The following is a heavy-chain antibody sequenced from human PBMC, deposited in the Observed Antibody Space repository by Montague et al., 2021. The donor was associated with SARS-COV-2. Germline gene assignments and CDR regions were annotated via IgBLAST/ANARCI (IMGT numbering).Heavy chain of an antibody. CDR1: GGSFSGYY. J-gene: IGHJ4*02. CDR2: INHSGTT. Sequence: SETLSLTCAVYGGSFSGYYWTWIRQSPGKGLEWIVEINHSGTTNYNFNLSLRSRVTISVDTSKSQFSLKLTSVTAADTGVYYCARWDPQTLTLIGLRGKSASDYWGQGTLVTVSS. D-gene: IGHD4-23*01. V-gene: IGHV4-34*01. CDR3: ARWDPQTLTLIGLRGKSASDY.